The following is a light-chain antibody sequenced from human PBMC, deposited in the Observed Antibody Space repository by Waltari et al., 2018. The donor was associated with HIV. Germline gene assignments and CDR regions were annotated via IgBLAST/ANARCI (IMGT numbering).Light chain of an antibody. CDR3: QQSYSTPRP. V-gene: IGKV4-1*01. CDR2: WAS. CDR1: QSVFYNSNNKNY. Sequence: DIVLTQSPDSLAASLGDRATIHCQASQSVFYNSNNKNYLAWYQQRPGQPPKMLIYWASTRESGVPDRFTGSGSGTNFTLTSSSLQAEDVAVYYCQQSYSTPRPFGQGTKVEIK. J-gene: IGKJ1*01.